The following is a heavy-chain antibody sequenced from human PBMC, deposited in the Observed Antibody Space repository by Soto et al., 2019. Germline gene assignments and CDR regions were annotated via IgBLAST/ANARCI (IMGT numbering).Heavy chain of an antibody. CDR1: GGSISSGDYY. J-gene: IGHJ4*02. CDR2: IYYSGST. D-gene: IGHD6-13*01. CDR3: ARTVGVGTRRNYFDY. Sequence: SETLSLTCTVSGGSISSGDYYWSWIRQPPGKGLEWIGYIYYSGSTYYNPSLKSRVTISVDTSKNQFSLKLSSVTAADTAVYYCARTVGVGTRRNYFDYWGQGTLVTAPQ. V-gene: IGHV4-30-4*01.